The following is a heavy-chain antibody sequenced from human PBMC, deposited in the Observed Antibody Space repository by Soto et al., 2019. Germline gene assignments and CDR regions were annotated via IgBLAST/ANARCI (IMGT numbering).Heavy chain of an antibody. V-gene: IGHV3-21*01. Sequence: KPGGSLRLSCAASGFTFSSYSMNWVRQAPGKGLEWVSSISSSSSYIYYADSVKGRFTISRDNAKNSLYLQMNSLRAEDTAVYYCARVRVADYQNYYYYGMDVWGQGTTVTVSS. J-gene: IGHJ6*02. CDR2: ISSSSSYI. CDR1: GFTFSSYS. CDR3: ARVRVADYQNYYYYGMDV. D-gene: IGHD4-17*01.